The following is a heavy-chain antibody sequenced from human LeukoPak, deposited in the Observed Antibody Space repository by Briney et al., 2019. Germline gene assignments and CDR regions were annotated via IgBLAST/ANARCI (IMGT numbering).Heavy chain of an antibody. Sequence: SETLSLTCAVYGESFSGYFWSWIRQPPGKGLEWIGEINHSGYTNYNPSLKSRVTISVDTSKKQFSLRLNSVTAADTAIYYCATDTISRLAGYYYYYYMDVWGRGTTVTVSS. CDR1: GESFSGYF. J-gene: IGHJ6*03. CDR3: ATDTISRLAGYYYYYYMDV. D-gene: IGHD3-10*01. CDR2: INHSGYT. V-gene: IGHV4-34*01.